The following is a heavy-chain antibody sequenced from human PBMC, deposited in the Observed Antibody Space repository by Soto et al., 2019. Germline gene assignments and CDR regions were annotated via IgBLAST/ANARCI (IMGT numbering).Heavy chain of an antibody. CDR3: ARHRGSNNWYHYIDY. J-gene: IGHJ4*02. CDR1: GDSISSGTYY. Sequence: SETLSLTCTVSGDSISSGTYYWGWIRQPPGKGLEWLGNVFYTGTTYYNPSLRSRVSMSGDTSTNQVFLRLTSVTATDTAVYYCARHRGSNNWYHYIDYWGQGILVTVSS. V-gene: IGHV4-39*01. D-gene: IGHD6-13*01. CDR2: VFYTGTT.